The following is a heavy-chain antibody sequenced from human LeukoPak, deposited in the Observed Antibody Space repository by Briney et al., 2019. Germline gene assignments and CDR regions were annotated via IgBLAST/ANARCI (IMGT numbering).Heavy chain of an antibody. CDR2: IKEDVSDK. V-gene: IGHV3-7*03. CDR3: ARVGVAGFDY. D-gene: IGHD3-3*01. CDR1: VFTVSDYY. Sequence: GGSLRLSCAASVFTVSDYYMNWVRQAPGKGLEWVANIKEDVSDKYYVDSVKGRFTISRDNAKNSLYLQMSRLRAEDTAVYYCARVGVAGFDYWGQGILVTVSS. J-gene: IGHJ4*02.